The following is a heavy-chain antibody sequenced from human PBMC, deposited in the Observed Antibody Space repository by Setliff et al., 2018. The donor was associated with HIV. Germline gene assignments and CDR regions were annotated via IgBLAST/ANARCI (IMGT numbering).Heavy chain of an antibody. CDR3: AREIYGGNSRPFDY. Sequence: PSETLSLTCTVSGGSVSSGRFYWSWIRQPAGKGLEWIGQIYTSGSTNYNPSLRSRVTISVDTSKNQLSLKLSSVTAADTAVYYCAREIYGGNSRPFDYWGQGTLVTVSS. CDR1: GGSVSSGRFY. J-gene: IGHJ4*02. V-gene: IGHV4-61*10. CDR2: IYTSGST. D-gene: IGHD4-17*01.